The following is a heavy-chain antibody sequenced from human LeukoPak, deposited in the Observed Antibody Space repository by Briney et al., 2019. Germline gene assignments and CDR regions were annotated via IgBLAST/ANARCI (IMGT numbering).Heavy chain of an antibody. CDR1: GFFFSPYA. V-gene: IGHV3-48*02. D-gene: IGHD7-27*01. CDR2: ISSAYDI. CDR3: ARDHNWGFDF. Sequence: GGSLRLSCAASGFFFSPYAMNWVRQAPGRELEWVSYISSAYDIYYSDSVRGRFTISRDNAKNSVYLQMNSLRDEDTAVYYCARDHNWGFDFWGQGTLVAVSS. J-gene: IGHJ4*02.